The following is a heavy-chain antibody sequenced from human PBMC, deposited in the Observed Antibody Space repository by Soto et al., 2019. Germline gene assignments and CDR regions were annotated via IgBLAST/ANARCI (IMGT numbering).Heavy chain of an antibody. J-gene: IGHJ6*02. Sequence: XGSLRLSCASSVFTFSSYSMNCVRHSPGKGLEWVSSISSSSSYIYYADTVKGRFTISRDNAKNSLYLQMNSLRAEDTAVYYSAREKRGYRRHPYGMDVWRQGTTVTVSS. CDR1: VFTFSSYS. CDR3: AREKRGYRRHPYGMDV. D-gene: IGHD5-18*01. V-gene: IGHV3-21*01. CDR2: ISSSSSYI.